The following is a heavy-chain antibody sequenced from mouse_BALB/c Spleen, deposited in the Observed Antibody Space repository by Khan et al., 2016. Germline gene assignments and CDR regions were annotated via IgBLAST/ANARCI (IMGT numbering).Heavy chain of an antibody. CDR3: VRHEFTTAPFAY. CDR2: FYPGSGSI. CDR1: GFTFSDNT. D-gene: IGHD1-2*01. V-gene: IGHV1-62-2*01. Sequence: QVQLQQSGAELVKPGASVKLSCKASGFTFSDNTIHWVKQRSGQGLEWIGWFYPGSGSIKYNEKFKDKATLTADKSSSTVYMGLSRLTSEDSAVYFCVRHEFTTAPFAYWGQGTLVTVSA. J-gene: IGHJ3*01.